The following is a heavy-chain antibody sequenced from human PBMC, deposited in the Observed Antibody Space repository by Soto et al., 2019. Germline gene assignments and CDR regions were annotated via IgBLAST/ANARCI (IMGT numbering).Heavy chain of an antibody. CDR3: ARDKGYVGILSGYNWFDP. J-gene: IGHJ5*02. Sequence: SETLSLTCTVSGGSISSGGYYWSWIRQHPGKGLEWIGYIYYSGSTYYNPSLKSRVTISVDTSKNQFSLKLSSVTAADTAVYYCARDKGYVGILSGYNWFDPWGQGTLVTVFS. CDR1: GGSISSGGYY. D-gene: IGHD3-9*01. V-gene: IGHV4-31*03. CDR2: IYYSGST.